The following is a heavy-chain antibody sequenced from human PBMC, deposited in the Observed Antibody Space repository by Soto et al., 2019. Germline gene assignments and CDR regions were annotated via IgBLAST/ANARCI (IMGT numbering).Heavy chain of an antibody. Sequence: VSLKISCLGCGYTCTTYWVAWVRQMPGKGLEWMGIFYPGDSDTRHSPSFQGEVTMSADKSISTAYLQWSSLKASDTAIYYCARGGKGGIQLYGLDVWGQGTTVTGSS. J-gene: IGHJ6*02. V-gene: IGHV5-51*01. CDR1: GYTCTTYW. CDR2: FYPGDSDT. D-gene: IGHD1-26*01. CDR3: ARGGKGGIQLYGLDV.